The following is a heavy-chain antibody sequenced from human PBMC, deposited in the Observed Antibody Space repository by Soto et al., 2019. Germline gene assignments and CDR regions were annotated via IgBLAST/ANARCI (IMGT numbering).Heavy chain of an antibody. D-gene: IGHD1-26*01. CDR1: GFTFSSYG. CDR3: ATDGGGSPWDY. V-gene: IGHV3-33*01. CDR2: IWYDGSNK. J-gene: IGHJ4*02. Sequence: QVPLVESGGGVVQPGRSLRLSCAASGFTFSSYGMHWVRQAPGKGLEWVAVIWYDGSNKNYADSVKGRFIISRDNSKNTLYLQMNSLRAEDTAVYYCATDGGGSPWDYWGQGTLVTVSS.